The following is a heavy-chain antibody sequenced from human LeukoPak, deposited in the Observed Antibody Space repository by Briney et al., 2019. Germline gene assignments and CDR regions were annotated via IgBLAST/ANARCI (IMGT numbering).Heavy chain of an antibody. CDR2: ISYDGSNK. Sequence: PGGSLRLSCAASGFTFSSCAMHWVRQAPGKGLEWVAVISYDGSNKYYADSVKGRFTISRDNSKNTLYLQMNSLRAEDTAVYYCARVIAVAALYYFDYWGQGTLVTVSS. CDR3: ARVIAVAALYYFDY. J-gene: IGHJ4*02. V-gene: IGHV3-30-3*01. CDR1: GFTFSSCA. D-gene: IGHD6-19*01.